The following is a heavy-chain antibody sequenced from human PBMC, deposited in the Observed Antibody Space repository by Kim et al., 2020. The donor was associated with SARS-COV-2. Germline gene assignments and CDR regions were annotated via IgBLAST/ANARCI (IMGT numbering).Heavy chain of an antibody. V-gene: IGHV1-18*01. J-gene: IGHJ4*02. CDR2: ISAYDGNT. D-gene: IGHD2-15*01. CDR1: GYTFTSYG. Sequence: ASVKVSCKASGYTFTSYGISWVRQAPGQGLEWMGWISAYDGNTNFAQKLPGRVTMTTDTSTSTAYMELRSLRSDDTAVYYFARDGCSGGSCYPDYWGQGTLVTVSS. CDR3: ARDGCSGGSCYPDY.